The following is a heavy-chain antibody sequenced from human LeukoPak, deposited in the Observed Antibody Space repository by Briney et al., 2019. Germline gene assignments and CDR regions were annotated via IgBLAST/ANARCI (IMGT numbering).Heavy chain of an antibody. D-gene: IGHD4-23*01. CDR2: IYYSGST. V-gene: IGHV4-59*01. Sequence: SETLSLTCTVSGGSISSYYWSWIRQPPGKGLEWIGYIYYSGSTNYNPSLKSRVTISVDTSENQFSLKLSSVTAADTDVYCCAREYGGNRDWGQGTLVTVSS. J-gene: IGHJ1*01. CDR3: AREYGGNRD. CDR1: GGSISSYY.